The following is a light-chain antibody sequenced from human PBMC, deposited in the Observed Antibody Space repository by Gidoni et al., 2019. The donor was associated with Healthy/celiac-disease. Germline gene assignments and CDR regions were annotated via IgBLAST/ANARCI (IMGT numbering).Light chain of an antibody. CDR3: QQYNNWTPIT. J-gene: IGKJ5*01. CDR1: QSVSTD. Sequence: EIVMTQSPATLSVSPGERATLSCRASQSVSTDLAWYQQQPGQVPRLLLYAASTRATGIPARFSGSGSGTEFTLTISSLQSEDFAVYYCQQYNNWTPITFGQGTRLEIK. V-gene: IGKV3-15*01. CDR2: AAS.